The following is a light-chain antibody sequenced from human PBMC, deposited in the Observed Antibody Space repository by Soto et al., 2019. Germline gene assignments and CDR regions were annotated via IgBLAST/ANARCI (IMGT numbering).Light chain of an antibody. J-gene: IGKJ5*01. CDR2: AAS. CDR3: QQFKNYPIT. Sequence: DIQMTQSPSTLSASVGDRVTFTCRASEDISSYLVWYQQKPGAAPKLLIYAASALHSGVPSRFSGSGSGTDFTLTISSLHPEDFAVYFCQQFKNYPITFAQGTRLEIK. V-gene: IGKV1-9*01. CDR1: EDISSY.